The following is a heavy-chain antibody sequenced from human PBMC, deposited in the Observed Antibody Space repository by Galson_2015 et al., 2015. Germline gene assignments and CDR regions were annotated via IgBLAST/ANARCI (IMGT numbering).Heavy chain of an antibody. J-gene: IGHJ3*02. Sequence: SLRLSCAASGFTFSSYGISWVRQAPGKGLEWVSTISGAGNAFYTDSVRGRFTLSRDNSENTIFLQMNRLSGEDTAVYYCVKQRSYSNSWQDPFDIWGLGTMVIVSS. D-gene: IGHD6-13*01. CDR1: GFTFSSYG. CDR2: ISGAGNA. CDR3: VKQRSYSNSWQDPFDI. V-gene: IGHV3-23*01.